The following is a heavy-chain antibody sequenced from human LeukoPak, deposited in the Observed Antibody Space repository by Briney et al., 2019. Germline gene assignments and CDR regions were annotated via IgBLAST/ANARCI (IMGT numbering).Heavy chain of an antibody. Sequence: PGRSLRLSCAASGFTFSSYGMHWVRQAPGKGLEWVAVIWYDGSNKYYAGSVKGRFTISRDNSKNTLYLQMNSLRAEDTALYYCAKQTLRFSGSHFDYWGQGTLVTVSS. V-gene: IGHV3-33*06. D-gene: IGHD1-26*01. CDR2: IWYDGSNK. CDR3: AKQTLRFSGSHFDY. J-gene: IGHJ4*02. CDR1: GFTFSSYG.